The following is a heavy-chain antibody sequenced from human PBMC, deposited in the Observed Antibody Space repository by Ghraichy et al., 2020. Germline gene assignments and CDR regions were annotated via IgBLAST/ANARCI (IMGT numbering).Heavy chain of an antibody. V-gene: IGHV4-39*01. D-gene: IGHD6-13*01. Sequence: SETLSLTCTVSGGSISSSSYYWGWNRQPPGKGLEWIGSMYYSGSTYYNPSLKSRVTISVDTSKSQFSLKLISVTAADTAVYYCARQVLAAAGQEYDYWGQGTLVTVSS. CDR3: ARQVLAAAGQEYDY. J-gene: IGHJ4*02. CDR1: GGSISSSSYY. CDR2: MYYSGST.